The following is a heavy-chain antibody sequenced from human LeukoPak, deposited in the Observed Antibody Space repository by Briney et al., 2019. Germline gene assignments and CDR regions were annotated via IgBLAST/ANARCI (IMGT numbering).Heavy chain of an antibody. CDR2: INPNSGGT. D-gene: IGHD6-13*01. J-gene: IGHJ4*02. V-gene: IGHV1-2*02. CDR3: ARGQLAAAWAGAF. CDR1: GGTFTGYY. Sequence: ASVKVSCKASGGTFTGYYMHWVRQAPGQGLEWMGWINPNSGGTNYAQKFQGRVTMTRDTSISTAYMELSRLRSDDTAVYYCARGQLAAAWAGAFWGQGTLVTVSS.